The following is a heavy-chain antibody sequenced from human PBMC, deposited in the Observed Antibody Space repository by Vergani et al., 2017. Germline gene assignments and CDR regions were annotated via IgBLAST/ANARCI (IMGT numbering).Heavy chain of an antibody. CDR1: GYTFTSYA. CDR2: INAGNGNT. Sequence: QVQLVQSGAEVKKPGASVKVSCKASGYTFTSYAMHWVRQAPGQRLEWMGWINAGNGNTKYSQKFQGRVTITRDTSASTAYMELSSLRSEDTAVYYCARDLLLVIVGVPGYMDVWGKGTTVTVSS. D-gene: IGHD2-2*03. J-gene: IGHJ6*03. V-gene: IGHV1-3*01. CDR3: ARDLLLVIVGVPGYMDV.